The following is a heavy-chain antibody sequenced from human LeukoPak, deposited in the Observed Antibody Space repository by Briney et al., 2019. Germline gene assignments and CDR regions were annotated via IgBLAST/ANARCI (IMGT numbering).Heavy chain of an antibody. CDR1: GYTFTGYY. CDR2: ISAYNGNT. D-gene: IGHD4-17*01. CDR3: AREVGYGDYFDY. J-gene: IGHJ4*02. Sequence: ASVKVPCKASGYTFTGYYIHWVRQAPGQGLEWMGWISAYNGNTNYAQKLQGRVTMTTDTSTGTAYMELRSLRSDDTAVYYCAREVGYGDYFDYWGQGTPVTVSS. V-gene: IGHV1-18*04.